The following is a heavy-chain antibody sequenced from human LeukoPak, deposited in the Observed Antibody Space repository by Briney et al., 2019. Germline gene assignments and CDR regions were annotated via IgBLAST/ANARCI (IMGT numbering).Heavy chain of an antibody. CDR2: ISSSSSYI. Sequence: GGSLRLSCAASGFTFSSYSMNWVRQAPGKGLEWVSSISSSSSYIYYADSVKGRFTTSRDNAKNSLYLQMNSLRAEDTAVYYCARDLHSSSSWFDPWGQGTLVTVSS. CDR1: GFTFSSYS. D-gene: IGHD6-13*01. CDR3: ARDLHSSSSWFDP. J-gene: IGHJ5*02. V-gene: IGHV3-21*01.